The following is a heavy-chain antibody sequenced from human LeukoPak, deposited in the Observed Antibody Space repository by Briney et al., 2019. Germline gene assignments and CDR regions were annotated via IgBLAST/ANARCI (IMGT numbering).Heavy chain of an antibody. CDR1: GGSISSYY. CDR3: ARFRRFGELLFGYFDY. CDR2: IYTSGST. V-gene: IGHV4-4*07. Sequence: SETLSLTCTVSGGSISSYYWSWIRQPAGKGLEWIGRIYTSGSTNYNPSLKSRVTISVDTSKNQFSLKLSSVTAADTAVYYCARFRRFGELLFGYFDYWGQGTLVTVSS. D-gene: IGHD3-10*01. J-gene: IGHJ4*02.